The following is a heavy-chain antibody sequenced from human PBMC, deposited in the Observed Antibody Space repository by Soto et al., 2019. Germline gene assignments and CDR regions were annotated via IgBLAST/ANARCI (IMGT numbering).Heavy chain of an antibody. D-gene: IGHD1-20*01. CDR3: AKGRSPSNNWCRFAVDV. J-gene: IGHJ6*02. V-gene: IGHV3-23*01. CDR1: GFTFSSYA. CDR2: ISGSGGST. Sequence: PGGSLRLSCAASGFTFSSYAMSWVRQAPGKGLEWVSAISGSGGSTYYADSVKGRFTISRDNSKNTLYLQLNSLRADDSAVYFCAKGRSPSNNWCRFAVDVWGQGTTVTVSS.